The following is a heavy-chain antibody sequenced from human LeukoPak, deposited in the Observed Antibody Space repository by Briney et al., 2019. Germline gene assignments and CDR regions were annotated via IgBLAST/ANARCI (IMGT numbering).Heavy chain of an antibody. D-gene: IGHD6-13*01. CDR3: ARISSSWYGGDAFDI. CDR2: IYYSGST. CDR1: GGSISSYY. V-gene: IGHV4-59*01. Sequence: SETLSLTCTVSGGSISSYYWSWIRQPPGEGLEWIGYIYYSGSTNYNPSLKSRVTISVDTSKNQFSLKLSSVTAADTAVYYCARISSSWYGGDAFDIWGQGTMVTVSS. J-gene: IGHJ3*02.